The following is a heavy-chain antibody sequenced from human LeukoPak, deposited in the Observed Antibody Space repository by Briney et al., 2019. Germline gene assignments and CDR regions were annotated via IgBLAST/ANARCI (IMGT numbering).Heavy chain of an antibody. D-gene: IGHD6-6*01. J-gene: IGHJ6*03. CDR2: INPSGGST. Sequence: ASVKVSCKASGYTFTSYYMHWVRQAPGQGLEWMGIINPSGGSTSYAQKFQGRVTMTRDMSTNTVYMELSSLRSEDAAVYYCARDAYSSSSYGFDMDVWGKGTTVTVSS. CDR1: GYTFTSYY. CDR3: ARDAYSSSSYGFDMDV. V-gene: IGHV1-46*01.